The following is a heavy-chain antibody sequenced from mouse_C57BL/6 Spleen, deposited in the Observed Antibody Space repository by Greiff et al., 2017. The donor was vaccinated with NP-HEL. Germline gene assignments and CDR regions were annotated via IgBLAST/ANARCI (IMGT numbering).Heavy chain of an antibody. CDR3: ARSKYGSSPLAY. CDR2: IYPGSGNT. J-gene: IGHJ3*01. CDR1: GYSFTSYY. V-gene: IGHV1-66*01. D-gene: IGHD1-1*01. Sequence: LQESGPELVKPGASVKISCKASGYSFTSYYIHWVKQRPGQGLEWIGWIYPGSGNTKYNEKFKGKATLTADTSSSTAYMQLSSLTSEDSAVYYCARSKYGSSPLAYWGQGTLVTVSA.